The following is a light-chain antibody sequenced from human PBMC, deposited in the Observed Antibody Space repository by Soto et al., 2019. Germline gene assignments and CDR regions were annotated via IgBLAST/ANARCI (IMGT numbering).Light chain of an antibody. CDR3: QQYGTSPRT. CDR2: AAS. CDR1: QSVNSNY. V-gene: IGKV3-20*01. J-gene: IGKJ1*01. Sequence: EIVLTQSPGSLSLPPGERATLSCRASQSVNSNYLAWYQQKPGQAPRLLIYAASRRATGIPDRFSGGGSGTDFTLTISRLEPEDFAVYYCQQYGTSPRTFGQGTKVDIK.